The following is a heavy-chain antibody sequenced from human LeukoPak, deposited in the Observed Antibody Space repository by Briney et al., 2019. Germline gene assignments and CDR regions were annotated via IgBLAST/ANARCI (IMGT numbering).Heavy chain of an antibody. CDR1: GGSINNFY. CDR2: IYSSGSA. V-gene: IGHV4-4*07. Sequence: PSETLSLTCTVSGGSINNFYWSWMRQPAGKGLEWIGRIYSSGSADYNPSLKSRVTMSVDTSKNQFSLKLNSVTAADTAVYYCARRGSTWYDYWGQGTQVTVSS. D-gene: IGHD6-13*01. J-gene: IGHJ4*02. CDR3: ARRGSTWYDY.